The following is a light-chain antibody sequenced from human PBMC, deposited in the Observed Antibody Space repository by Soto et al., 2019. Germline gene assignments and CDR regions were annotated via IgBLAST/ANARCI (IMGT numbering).Light chain of an antibody. CDR3: ASYAGNNNFVL. J-gene: IGLJ3*02. V-gene: IGLV2-8*01. Sequence: QSVLAQPPSASGSPGQSVTISCTGTSSDVGAYNYVSWYKQHPGKAPKLVIYEVTERPSGVPERFSGSKSGSTASLTVSGLQAEDEALYYCASYAGNNNFVLFGGGTKVTVL. CDR1: SSDVGAYNY. CDR2: EVT.